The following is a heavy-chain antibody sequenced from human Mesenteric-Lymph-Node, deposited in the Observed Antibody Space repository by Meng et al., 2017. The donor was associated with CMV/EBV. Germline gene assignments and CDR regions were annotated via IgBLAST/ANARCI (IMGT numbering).Heavy chain of an antibody. CDR1: GGSFNDFA. Sequence: SGGSFNDFAVSWVRQAPGQGLEWMGRIIPFLAMTNYAQKFQGRLTLTADTSAATAYMELSSLGSEDTAVYYCARDPYGGSYLYYFDYWGQGTLVTVSS. CDR2: IIPFLAMT. CDR3: ARDPYGGSYLYYFDY. D-gene: IGHD1-26*01. V-gene: IGHV1-69*04. J-gene: IGHJ4*02.